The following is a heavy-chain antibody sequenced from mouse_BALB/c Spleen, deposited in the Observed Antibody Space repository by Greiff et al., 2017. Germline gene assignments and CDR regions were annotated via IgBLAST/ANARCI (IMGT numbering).Heavy chain of an antibody. J-gene: IGHJ4*01. V-gene: IGHV1-67*01. CDR1: GYTFTDYA. CDR2: ISTYYGNT. Sequence: VQLQQSGPELVRPGVSVKISCKGSGYTFTDYAMHWVKQSHAKSLEWIGVISTYYGNTNYNQKFKGKATMTVDKSSSTAYMELARLTSEDSAIYYCARYYGYAMDYWGQGTSVTVSS. D-gene: IGHD1-1*01. CDR3: ARYYGYAMDY.